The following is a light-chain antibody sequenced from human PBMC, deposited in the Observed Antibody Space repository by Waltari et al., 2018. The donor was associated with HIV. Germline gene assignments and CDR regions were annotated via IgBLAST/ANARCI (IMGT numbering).Light chain of an antibody. CDR3: QPSYSTLFT. CDR2: SAT. J-gene: IGKJ3*01. CDR1: QSITED. Sequence: DIQLTQSPSSLSASIGDRVAITCRASQSITEDFNWYQQRPGKDPKLLVYSATRLQSGVPSRFSCRVSQTAFTLTIDSLQPEDVATYFCQPSYSTLFTFGPGTKVELK. V-gene: IGKV1-39*01.